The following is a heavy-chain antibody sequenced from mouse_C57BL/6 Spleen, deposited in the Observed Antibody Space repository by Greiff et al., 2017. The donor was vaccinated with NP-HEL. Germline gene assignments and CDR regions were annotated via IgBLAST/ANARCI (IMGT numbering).Heavy chain of an antibody. D-gene: IGHD4-1*01. J-gene: IGHJ2*01. Sequence: EVKLVESGGGLVQPGGSMKLSCVASGFTFSNYWMNWVRQSPEKGLEWVAQIRLKSDNYATHYAESVKGRFTISRDDSKSSVYLQMNNLRAEDTGIYYCTGGDWYYFDYWGQGTTLTVSS. V-gene: IGHV6-3*01. CDR1: GFTFSNYW. CDR3: TGGDWYYFDY. CDR2: IRLKSDNYAT.